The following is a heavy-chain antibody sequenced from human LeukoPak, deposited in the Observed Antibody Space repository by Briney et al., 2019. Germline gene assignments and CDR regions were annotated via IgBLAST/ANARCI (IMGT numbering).Heavy chain of an antibody. Sequence: GGSLRLSCAASGFTFSSYSMNWVRQAPGKELEWVSSISSSSSYIYYADSVKGRFTISRDNAKSSLYLRMNSLRAEDTAVYYCARSLYDMLTGFVDYWGQGTLVTVSS. CDR2: ISSSSSYI. J-gene: IGHJ4*02. CDR3: ARSLYDMLTGFVDY. CDR1: GFTFSSYS. V-gene: IGHV3-21*01. D-gene: IGHD3-9*01.